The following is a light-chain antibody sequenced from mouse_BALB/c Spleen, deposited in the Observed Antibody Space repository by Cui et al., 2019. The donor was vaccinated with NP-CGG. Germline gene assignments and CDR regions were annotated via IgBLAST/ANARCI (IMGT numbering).Light chain of an antibody. CDR1: TGAVTTSNY. J-gene: IGLJ1*01. V-gene: IGLV1*01. CDR3: ALWYSNHWV. CDR2: GTK. Sequence: QAVVTQDSALTTSPGETVTLTCRSSTGAVTTSNYANWVQEKPDHLFTGLIGGTKNRAPGVPARFSGSLIGDKAVLTITGAQTEDEAIYFCALWYSNHWVFGGGTKLTVL.